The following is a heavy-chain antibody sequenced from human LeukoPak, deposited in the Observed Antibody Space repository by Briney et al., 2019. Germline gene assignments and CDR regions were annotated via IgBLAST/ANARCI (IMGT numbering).Heavy chain of an antibody. J-gene: IGHJ5*02. CDR2: ISANNGDT. Sequence: ASVKVSCKASGYTFSNYYMHWVRQAPGQGLEWMGWISANNGDTNYAQKLQGRVTMTTDTSTSTAYMELRSLRSDDTAVYYCARDWWAGTWGQGALVTVSS. V-gene: IGHV1-18*04. CDR3: ARDWWAGT. CDR1: GYTFSNYY. D-gene: IGHD2-15*01.